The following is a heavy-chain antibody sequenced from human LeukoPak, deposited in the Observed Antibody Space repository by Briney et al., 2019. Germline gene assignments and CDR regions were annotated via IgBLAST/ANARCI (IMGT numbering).Heavy chain of an antibody. CDR2: VKEDGSEK. D-gene: IGHD2-2*01. J-gene: IGHJ5*02. Sequence: GGSLRLSCAASGFTFSHYWMTWVRQAPGKGLEWVANVKEDGSEKYYVDSVKGRFTISRDNAKNSLYLQMNGLRAEDTAVYYCARAYSTVLLSLFDPWGQGTLVTVSS. CDR3: ARAYSTVLLSLFDP. V-gene: IGHV3-7*02. CDR1: GFTFSHYW.